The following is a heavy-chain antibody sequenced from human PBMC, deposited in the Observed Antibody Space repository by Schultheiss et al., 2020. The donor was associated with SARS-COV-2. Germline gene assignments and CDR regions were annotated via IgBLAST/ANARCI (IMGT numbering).Heavy chain of an antibody. Sequence: ASVKVSCKASGYTFSNYGINWVRQAPGQGLEWMGWISAYNDNRNYAQKVQGRISLTTDTSTSTAYMELRSLRSDDTAVYYCARSGGRDFWSGYYPDYWGQGTLVTVSS. J-gene: IGHJ4*02. V-gene: IGHV1-18*01. CDR2: ISAYNDNR. CDR3: ARSGGRDFWSGYYPDY. D-gene: IGHD3-3*01. CDR1: GYTFSNYG.